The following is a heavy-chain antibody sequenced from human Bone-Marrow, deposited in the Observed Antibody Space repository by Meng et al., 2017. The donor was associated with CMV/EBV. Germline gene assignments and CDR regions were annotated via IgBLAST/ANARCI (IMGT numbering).Heavy chain of an antibody. CDR1: GFTFSDYW. Sequence: GESLKISCAASGFTFSDYWMSWVRQAPGRGLEWVASIKPDGSEEHYVDSVKGRFTISRDNAKNSLSLQLNSLRVEDTAVYHCVRVKNYYGLDVWNQGTTVTVSS. V-gene: IGHV3-7*02. CDR2: IKPDGSEE. CDR3: VRVKNYYGLDV. J-gene: IGHJ6*02.